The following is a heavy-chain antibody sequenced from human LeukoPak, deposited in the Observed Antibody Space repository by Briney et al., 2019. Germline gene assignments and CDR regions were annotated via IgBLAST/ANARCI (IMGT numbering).Heavy chain of an antibody. D-gene: IGHD2-2*01. V-gene: IGHV1-2*02. CDR3: ARGGYCSSTSCSTGAFDI. CDR2: INPNSGGT. J-gene: IGHJ3*02. CDR1: GYTFTGYY. Sequence: ASVKVPCKASGYTFTGYYMHWVRQAPGQGLEWMGWINPNSGGTNYAQKFQGRVTMTRDTSISTAYMELSRLRSDDTAVYYCARGGYCSSTSCSTGAFDIWGQGTMVTVSS.